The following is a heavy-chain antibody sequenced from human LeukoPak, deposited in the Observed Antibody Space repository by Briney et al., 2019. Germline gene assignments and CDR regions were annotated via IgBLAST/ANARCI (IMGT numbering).Heavy chain of an antibody. Sequence: PGGSLRLSCAASGFTVSSNYMSGVRQAPGKGLEWVSVIYSGGSTYYADSVKGRFTISRDNSKNTLYLQMNSLRAEDTAVYYCARARSGYDFIIDYWGQGTLVTVSS. CDR2: IYSGGST. D-gene: IGHD5-12*01. CDR3: ARARSGYDFIIDY. CDR1: GFTVSSNY. J-gene: IGHJ4*02. V-gene: IGHV3-66*01.